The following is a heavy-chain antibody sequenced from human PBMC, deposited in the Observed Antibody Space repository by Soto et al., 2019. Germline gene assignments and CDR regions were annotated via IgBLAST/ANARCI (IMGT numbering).Heavy chain of an antibody. J-gene: IGHJ6*02. CDR3: ARYCCGDCYPKIVYYYYGMDV. CDR2: IIPIFGTA. Sequence: SVKLSCKDPGGTFSSYSLSWVRQDPEQGLEWMGGIIPIFGTANYAQKFQGRVTITADESTSTAYMELSSLRSEDTAVYYCARYCCGDCYPKIVYYYYGMDVWVQGATVTVSS. D-gene: IGHD2-21*02. V-gene: IGHV1-69*01. CDR1: GGTFSSYS.